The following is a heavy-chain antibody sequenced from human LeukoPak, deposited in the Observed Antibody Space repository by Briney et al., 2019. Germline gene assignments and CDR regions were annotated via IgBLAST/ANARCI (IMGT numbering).Heavy chain of an antibody. CDR1: GASITSYY. V-gene: IGHV4-59*08. CDR3: GRHATVGYSNAWYYFDY. CDR2: IFYSGST. D-gene: IGHD1-26*01. Sequence: PSETLSLTCTVSGASITSYYWSWIRQPPGKGLEWASYIFYSGSTNYNTSLKNRVTISIDTSRNLVSLRLSSVTAADTAVYYWGRHATVGYSNAWYYFDYWGQGTPVTVSS. J-gene: IGHJ4*02.